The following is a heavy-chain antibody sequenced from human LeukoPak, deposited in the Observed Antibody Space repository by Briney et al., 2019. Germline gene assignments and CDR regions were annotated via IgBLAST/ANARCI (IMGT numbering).Heavy chain of an antibody. J-gene: IGHJ3*02. Sequence: GSVRVSCKPSGYTFSDYYLHWVRQAPGQGLEWMGWINPSSGGTKYVQKFQGRVSMTRDTSISTCYMELSRLRSDDTAVYYCARPIRGSYVEDAFDMWGQGTMVTVSA. CDR2: INPSSGGT. D-gene: IGHD1-26*01. CDR1: GYTFSDYY. CDR3: ARPIRGSYVEDAFDM. V-gene: IGHV1-2*02.